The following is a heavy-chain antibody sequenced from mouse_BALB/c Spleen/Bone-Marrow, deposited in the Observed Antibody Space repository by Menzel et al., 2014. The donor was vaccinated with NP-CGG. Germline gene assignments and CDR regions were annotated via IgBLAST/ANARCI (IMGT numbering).Heavy chain of an antibody. D-gene: IGHD1-1*01. V-gene: IGHV3-8*02. CDR1: GDSITSGY. Sequence: EVQVVESGPSLVKPSQPLSLPCSVTGDSITSGYWNWIRKFPGNKLEYMGYISYSGSTYYNPSLKSRISITRDTSKNQYYLQLNSVTTEDTATYYCARGGGSSYNYAMDYWGQGTSVTVSS. J-gene: IGHJ4*01. CDR2: ISYSGST. CDR3: ARGGGSSYNYAMDY.